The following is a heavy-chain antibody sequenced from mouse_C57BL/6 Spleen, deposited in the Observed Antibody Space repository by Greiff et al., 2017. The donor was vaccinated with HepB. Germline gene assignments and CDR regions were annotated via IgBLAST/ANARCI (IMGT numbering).Heavy chain of an antibody. J-gene: IGHJ3*01. CDR3: ERDQGYSNPFAY. Sequence: EVKLQESGPGLVKPSQSLSLTCSVTGYSITSGYFWNWIRQFPGNRLEWMGYIRYDGSNNYNPSLKNRIAITRDTSKNQFFLKLNTVTTEDTATYYCERDQGYSNPFAYWGQGTLVTVAA. V-gene: IGHV3-6*01. D-gene: IGHD2-5*01. CDR1: GYSITSGYF. CDR2: IRYDGSN.